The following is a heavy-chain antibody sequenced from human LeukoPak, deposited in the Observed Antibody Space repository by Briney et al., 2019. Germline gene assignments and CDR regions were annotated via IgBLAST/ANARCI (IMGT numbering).Heavy chain of an antibody. Sequence: SQTLSLTCTVSGGSISSGGYYWSCIRQHPGKGLEWIGYIYYSGSTYYNPSLKSRVTISVDTSKNQFFLKLSSVTAADTAVYYCARVRGGLPDYWGQGTLVTVSS. V-gene: IGHV4-31*03. J-gene: IGHJ4*02. CDR1: GGSISSGGYY. CDR3: ARVRGGLPDY. D-gene: IGHD5-12*01. CDR2: IYYSGST.